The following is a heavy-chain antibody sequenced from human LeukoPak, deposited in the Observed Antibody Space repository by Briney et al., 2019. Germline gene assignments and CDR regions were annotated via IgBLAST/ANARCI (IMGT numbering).Heavy chain of an antibody. CDR3: ARVTDYYDSSIYQSWFDP. CDR1: GYTFTTYD. V-gene: IGHV1-8*01. CDR2: MNPNSGNT. J-gene: IGHJ5*02. D-gene: IGHD3-22*01. Sequence: ASVKVSCKASGYTFTTYDINWVRQATGQGLEWMGWMNPNSGNTGYAQKFQGRVTMTRNTSISTAYMELSSLRSDDTAVYYCARVTDYYDSSIYQSWFDPWGQGTLVTVSS.